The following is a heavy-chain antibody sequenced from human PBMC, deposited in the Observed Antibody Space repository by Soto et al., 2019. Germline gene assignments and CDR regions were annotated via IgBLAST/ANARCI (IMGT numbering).Heavy chain of an antibody. CDR3: ARAVGAGGTKYYFDY. Sequence: EVQLVESGGGLVKPGGSLRLSCAASGFTFSSYSMNWVRQAPGKGLEWVSSISSSSSYIYYSDSVKGRFTISRDNAKNPLYLQMNSLRAEDTAVYYCARAVGAGGTKYYFDYWGQGTLVTVSS. J-gene: IGHJ4*02. CDR1: GFTFSSYS. CDR2: ISSSSSYI. D-gene: IGHD3-16*01. V-gene: IGHV3-21*01.